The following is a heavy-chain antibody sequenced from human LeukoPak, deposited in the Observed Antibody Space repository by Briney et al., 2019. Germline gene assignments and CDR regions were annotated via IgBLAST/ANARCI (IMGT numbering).Heavy chain of an antibody. Sequence: GGFLRLSCAASGFTFSSYAMSWVRQAPGKGLEWVSAISGSGGSTYYADSVKGRFTISRDNSKNTLYLQLNSLRVEDTAVYYCAKNRGAGSHYYYHMNVWGKGTTVTVSS. CDR1: GFTFSSYA. D-gene: IGHD1-26*01. CDR2: ISGSGGST. V-gene: IGHV3-23*01. J-gene: IGHJ6*03. CDR3: AKNRGAGSHYYYHMNV.